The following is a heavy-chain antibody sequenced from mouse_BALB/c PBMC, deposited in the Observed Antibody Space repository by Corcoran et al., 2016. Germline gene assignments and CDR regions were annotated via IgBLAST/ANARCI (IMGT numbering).Heavy chain of an antibody. V-gene: IGHV14-3*02. Sequence: EVQLQRSGAELVKPGDSVKLSCTASGFNIKDTYMHWVKQRPEQGLEWTGRIDPANGNTKYDPKFQGKATITADTSYTTAYLQLSSLTSEDTAVYYCANWDWYFDVWGAGTTVTFSS. D-gene: IGHD4-1*01. CDR1: GFNIKDTY. CDR3: ANWDWYFDV. CDR2: IDPANGNT. J-gene: IGHJ1*01.